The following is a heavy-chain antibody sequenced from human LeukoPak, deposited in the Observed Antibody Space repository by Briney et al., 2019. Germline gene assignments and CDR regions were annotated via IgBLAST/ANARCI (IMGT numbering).Heavy chain of an antibody. J-gene: IGHJ4*02. D-gene: IGHD6-19*01. CDR1: GFIYSTYA. CDR2: ISDSGGTT. Sequence: PGGSLGLSCAASGFIYSTYAMSWVRRAPGKGLEWVSVISDSGGTTDYADSVKGRLTISRDNSKNTLYLQMNSLRAEDTAVYYCAKAYSSAWYSPFDYWGQGTLVTVSS. CDR3: AKAYSSAWYSPFDY. V-gene: IGHV3-23*01.